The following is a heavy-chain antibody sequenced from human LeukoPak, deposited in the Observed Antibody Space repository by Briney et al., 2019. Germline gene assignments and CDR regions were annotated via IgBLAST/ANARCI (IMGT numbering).Heavy chain of an antibody. V-gene: IGHV4-59*11. J-gene: IGHJ3*02. D-gene: IGHD2-2*01. CDR2: IYYSGST. CDR1: GVSITSHY. Sequence: SETLSLTCTVSGVSITSHYWSWIRQPPGKGMEWVAYIYYSGSTNSNPSLKSRVTISVDTSKNQFSLKLSSVTAADTAVYYCAREGAYTLPTDTFDIGGQGTMVTVSS. CDR3: AREGAYTLPTDTFDI.